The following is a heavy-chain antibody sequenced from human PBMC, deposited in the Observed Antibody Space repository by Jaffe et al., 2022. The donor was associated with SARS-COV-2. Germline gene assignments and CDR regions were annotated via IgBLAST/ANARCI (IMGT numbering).Heavy chain of an antibody. D-gene: IGHD3-22*01. CDR3: ARGYYDSSGYRRGPFDY. J-gene: IGHJ4*02. V-gene: IGHV3-33*01. CDR1: GFTFSSYG. Sequence: QVQLVESGGGVVQPGRSLRLSCAASGFTFSSYGMHWVRQAPGKGLEWVAVIWYDGSNKYYADSVKGRFTISRDNSKNTLYLQMNSLRAEDTAVYYCARGYYDSSGYRRGPFDYWGQGTLVTVSS. CDR2: IWYDGSNK.